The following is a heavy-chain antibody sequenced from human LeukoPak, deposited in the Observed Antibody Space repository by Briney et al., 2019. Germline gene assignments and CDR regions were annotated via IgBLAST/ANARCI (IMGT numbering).Heavy chain of an antibody. CDR2: IYHSGST. CDR1: GGSISSSNW. J-gene: IGHJ5*02. V-gene: IGHV4-4*02. D-gene: IGHD6-13*01. Sequence: SGTLSLTCAVSGGSISSSNWWSWVRQPPGKGLEWIGEIYHSGSTYYNPSLKSRVTISVDTSKNQFSLKLSSVTAVDTALYYCARGYSSSWYFNWFDPWGQGTLVTVSS. CDR3: ARGYSSSWYFNWFDP.